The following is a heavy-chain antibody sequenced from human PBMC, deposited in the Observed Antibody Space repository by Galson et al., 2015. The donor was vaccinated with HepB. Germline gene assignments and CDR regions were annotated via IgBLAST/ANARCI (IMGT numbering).Heavy chain of an antibody. J-gene: IGHJ3*02. D-gene: IGHD3-16*02. V-gene: IGHV5-51*03. CDR2: IYPGDSDT. CDR3: AHIIITFGGVIGDDSFDI. CDR1: GYSFTSYW. Sequence: SGAEVKKPGESLKISCKGSGYSFTSYWIGWVRQMPGKGLEWMGIIYPGDSDTRYSPSFQGQVTISADKSISTAYLQWSSLKASDTATYYCAHIIITFGGVIGDDSFDIWGQGTMVTVSS.